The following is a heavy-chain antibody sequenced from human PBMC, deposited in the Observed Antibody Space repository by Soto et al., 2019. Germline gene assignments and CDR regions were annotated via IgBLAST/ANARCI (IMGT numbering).Heavy chain of an antibody. V-gene: IGHV1-8*01. J-gene: IGHJ5*02. CDR1: GYTFTSYD. CDR2: MNPNSGNT. D-gene: IGHD2-8*01. CDR3: ARMDCTNGVSYTGRGWFDR. Sequence: QVQLVQSGAEVKKPGASVKVSCKASGYTFTSYDINWVRQATGQGLEWMGWMNPNSGNTGYAQKFQGRATMNRNTSISPAYMELSSLRSEDTAVYYCARMDCTNGVSYTGRGWFDRWGQGTLVTVSS.